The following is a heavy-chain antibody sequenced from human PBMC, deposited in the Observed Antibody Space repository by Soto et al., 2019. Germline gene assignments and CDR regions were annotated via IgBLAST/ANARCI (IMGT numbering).Heavy chain of an antibody. V-gene: IGHV4-61*01. D-gene: IGHD6-13*01. J-gene: IGHJ4*02. CDR1: GGSVRSGSYY. CDR2: IYYSGST. CDR3: ARFAKEENPKVGSWYYFDY. Sequence: SETLSLTCTVSGGSVRSGSYYWSWIRQPPGKGLEWIGYIYYSGSTNYKPSLKSRVTISVDTSKNQFSLKLSSVTAADTAVYYCARFAKEENPKVGSWYYFDYWGQGTRVTVSS.